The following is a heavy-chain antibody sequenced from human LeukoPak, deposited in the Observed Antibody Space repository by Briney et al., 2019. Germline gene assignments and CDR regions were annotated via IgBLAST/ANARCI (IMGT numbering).Heavy chain of an antibody. Sequence: ASVKVSCKASGGTFSSYAISWMRQAPGQGLEWMGGIIPIFGTANYAQKFQGRVTITTDESTSTAYMELSSLRSEDTAVYYCARGRYCSSTSCPGYYMDVWGKGTTVTVSS. V-gene: IGHV1-69*05. CDR1: GGTFSSYA. CDR3: ARGRYCSSTSCPGYYMDV. D-gene: IGHD2-2*01. CDR2: IIPIFGTA. J-gene: IGHJ6*03.